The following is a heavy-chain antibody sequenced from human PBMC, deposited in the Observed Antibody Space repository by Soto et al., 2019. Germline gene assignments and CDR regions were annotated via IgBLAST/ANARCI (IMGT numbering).Heavy chain of an antibody. CDR3: ARHGIAVAENYYYYGMDV. CDR2: INHSGST. J-gene: IGHJ6*02. CDR1: GGSFSGYY. V-gene: IGHV4-34*01. D-gene: IGHD6-19*01. Sequence: SETLSLTCAVYGGSFSGYYWSWIRQPPGKGLEWIGEINHSGSTNYNPSLKSRVTISVDTSKNQFSLKLSSVTAADTAVYYCARHGIAVAENYYYYGMDVWGQGTTVTVSS.